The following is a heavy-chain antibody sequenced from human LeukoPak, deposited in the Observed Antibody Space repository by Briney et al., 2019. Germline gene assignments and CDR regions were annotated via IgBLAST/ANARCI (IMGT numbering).Heavy chain of an antibody. J-gene: IGHJ4*02. CDR2: IYHSGST. CDR1: GGSISSSNW. CDR3: ARGSESDYEAYFDY. Sequence: SETLSLTCAVSGGSISSSNWWSWVRQPPGKGLEWIGEIYHSGSTNYNPSLKSRVTISVDKSKNQFSLKLSSVTAADTAVYYCARGSESDYEAYFDYWGQGTLVTVSS. V-gene: IGHV4-4*02. D-gene: IGHD5-12*01.